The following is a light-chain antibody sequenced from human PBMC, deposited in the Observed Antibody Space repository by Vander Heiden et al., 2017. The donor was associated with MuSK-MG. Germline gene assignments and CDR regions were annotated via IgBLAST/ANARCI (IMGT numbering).Light chain of an antibody. V-gene: IGKV1-39*01. CDR1: QSISSY. Sequence: DIQMTQSPSSLSASVGDRVTITCRASQSISSYLNWYQQKPGKAPKLLIYAASSLLSGVPSRFSGSGSGTDFTLSIISLQPEDFATYYCQQSYSTPRTFGGGTKVEIK. J-gene: IGKJ4*01. CDR3: QQSYSTPRT. CDR2: AAS.